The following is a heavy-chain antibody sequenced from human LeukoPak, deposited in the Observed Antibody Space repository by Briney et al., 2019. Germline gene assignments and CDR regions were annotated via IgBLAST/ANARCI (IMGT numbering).Heavy chain of an antibody. CDR1: GGSISSSSYY. Sequence: PSETLSLTCTVSGGSISSSSYYWGWIRQPPGKGLEWIGYIYYSGSTNYNPSLKSRVTISVDTSKNQFSLKLSSVTAADTAVYYCARSYGDYLGQGTLVTVSS. CDR2: IYYSGST. CDR3: ARSYGDY. J-gene: IGHJ4*02. V-gene: IGHV4-61*05. D-gene: IGHD1-26*01.